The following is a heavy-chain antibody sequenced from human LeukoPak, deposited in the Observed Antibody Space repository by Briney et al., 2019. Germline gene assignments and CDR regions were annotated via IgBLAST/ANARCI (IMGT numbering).Heavy chain of an antibody. CDR2: INHSGST. V-gene: IGHV4-34*01. J-gene: IGHJ4*02. CDR1: GGSFSGYY. Sequence: PSETLSLTCAVYGGSFSGYYWSWIRQPPGKGLEWIGEINHSGSTYYNPSLKSRVTISVDTSKNQFSLKLSSVTAADTAVYYCARRAGITMIVVVHRGYYFDYWGQGTLVTVSS. D-gene: IGHD3-22*01. CDR3: ARRAGITMIVVVHRGYYFDY.